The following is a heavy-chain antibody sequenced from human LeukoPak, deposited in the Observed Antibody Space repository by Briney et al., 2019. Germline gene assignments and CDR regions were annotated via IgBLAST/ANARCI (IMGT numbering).Heavy chain of an antibody. J-gene: IGHJ3*02. V-gene: IGHV4-61*02. D-gene: IGHD6-13*01. CDR3: ARDRGVSLSGSSAGDAFDI. Sequence: SETLSPTCTVSGGSISSGSYYWSWIWQPAGKGLEWIGRIYTSGSTNYNPSLKSRVTISVDTSKNQFSLKLSSVTAADTAVYYCARDRGVSLSGSSAGDAFDIWGQGTMVTVSS. CDR2: IYTSGST. CDR1: GGSISSGSYY.